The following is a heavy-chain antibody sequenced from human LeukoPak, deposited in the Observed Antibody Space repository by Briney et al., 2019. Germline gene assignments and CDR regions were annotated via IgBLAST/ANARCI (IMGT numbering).Heavy chain of an antibody. J-gene: IGHJ4*02. CDR1: GFTFSDYY. CDR3: ARDWGVGRRDY. Sequence: GGSLRLSCAASGFTFSDYYMSWIRQAPGKGLEWVSYISSSASSIYYADSVKGRFTISRDNVKHSLYLQMNSLRAEDTAVYYCARDWGVGRRDYWGQGTLVTVSS. V-gene: IGHV3-11*01. D-gene: IGHD3-10*01. CDR2: ISSSASSI.